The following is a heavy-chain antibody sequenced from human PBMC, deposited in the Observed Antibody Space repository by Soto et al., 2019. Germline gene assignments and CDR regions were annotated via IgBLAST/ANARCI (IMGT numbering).Heavy chain of an antibody. CDR3: AKDRDYYGSGSYSYFDY. CDR1: GFTFSSYG. CDR2: ISYDGSNK. V-gene: IGHV3-30*18. J-gene: IGHJ4*02. Sequence: PGGSLRLSCAASGFTFSSYGMHWVRQAPGKGLEWVAVISYDGSNKYYADSVKGRFTISRDNSKNTLYLQMNSLRAEDTAVYYCAKDRDYYGSGSYSYFDYWGQGTLVTVSS. D-gene: IGHD3-10*01.